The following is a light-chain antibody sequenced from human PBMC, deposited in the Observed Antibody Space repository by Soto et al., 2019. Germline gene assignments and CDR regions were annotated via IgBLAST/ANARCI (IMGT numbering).Light chain of an antibody. CDR3: QAYDSSLSVV. CDR2: GNT. Sequence: QSVLTQPPSVSGAPGQRVTISCTGSSSNIGAGYYVHWYQQIPGTAPKILIYGNTNRPSGVPDRFSGSKSGTSASLALTGLQAEDDADYYCQAYDSSLSVVFGGGTKLTVL. CDR1: SSNIGAGYY. J-gene: IGLJ2*01. V-gene: IGLV1-40*01.